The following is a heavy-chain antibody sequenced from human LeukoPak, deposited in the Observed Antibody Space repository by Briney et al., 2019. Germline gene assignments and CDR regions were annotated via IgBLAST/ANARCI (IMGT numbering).Heavy chain of an antibody. CDR1: GGSISSSSYY. Sequence: SETLSLTCAVSGGSISSSSYYWGWIRQPPGKGLEWIGSIYYSGSTYYNPSLKSRVTISVDTSKNQFSLKLSSVTAADTAVYYCARRVTIFGVVGFDPWGQGTLVTVSS. J-gene: IGHJ5*02. CDR3: ARRVTIFGVVGFDP. D-gene: IGHD3-3*01. V-gene: IGHV4-39*01. CDR2: IYYSGST.